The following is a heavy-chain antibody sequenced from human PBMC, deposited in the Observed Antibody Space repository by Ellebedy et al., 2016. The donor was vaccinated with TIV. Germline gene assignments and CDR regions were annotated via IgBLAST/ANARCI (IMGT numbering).Heavy chain of an antibody. CDR2: ISAYNGNT. Sequence: ASVKVSXXASGYTFTSYGISWVRQAPGQGLEWMGWISAYNGNTNYAQKLQGRVTMTTDTSTSTAYMELRSLRSDDTAVYYCARDGAYCGGDCYPNYYYYYGMDVWGQGTTVTVSS. D-gene: IGHD2-21*02. CDR3: ARDGAYCGGDCYPNYYYYYGMDV. J-gene: IGHJ6*02. CDR1: GYTFTSYG. V-gene: IGHV1-18*01.